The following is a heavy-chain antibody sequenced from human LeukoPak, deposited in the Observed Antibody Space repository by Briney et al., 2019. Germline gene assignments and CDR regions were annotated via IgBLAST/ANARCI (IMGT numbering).Heavy chain of an antibody. D-gene: IGHD3-10*01. CDR3: ARGAYYGTGSCYAFDI. CDR2: INESGST. CDR1: GGSFSGYF. V-gene: IGHV4-34*01. J-gene: IGHJ3*02. Sequence: SETLSLTCAVFGGSFSGYFWSWIRQPPGKGLEWIGEINESGSTNYNPSLKSRVTISIDTSKNHFSLKPSSVTAADTAVYYCARGAYYGTGSCYAFDIWGQGTMVTVSS.